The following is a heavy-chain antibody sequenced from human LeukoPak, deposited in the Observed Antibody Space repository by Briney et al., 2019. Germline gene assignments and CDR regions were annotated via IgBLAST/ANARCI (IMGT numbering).Heavy chain of an antibody. Sequence: ASVNVSCKASGYTFTSYYLHWMRQAPGQGLEWMGIIVPSGGNTKYSQNFQDRVSMTRDTSTSTVYMELSSLRSEDTAVYYCAREGLSEAKNFDYWGQGTLVTVSS. V-gene: IGHV1-46*01. J-gene: IGHJ4*02. CDR2: IVPSGGNT. D-gene: IGHD1-26*01. CDR3: AREGLSEAKNFDY. CDR1: GYTFTSYY.